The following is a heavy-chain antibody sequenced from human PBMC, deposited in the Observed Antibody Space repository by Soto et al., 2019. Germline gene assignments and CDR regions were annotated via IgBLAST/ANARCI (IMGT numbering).Heavy chain of an antibody. CDR1: GFTFSSYS. D-gene: IGHD1-26*01. CDR2: ISSSSSTI. Sequence: GGSLRLSCAASGFTFSSYSMNWVRQAPGKGLEWVSYISSSSSTIYYADSVKGRFTISRDNAKNSLYLQMNSLRAEETAVYYCARDSEATNYYYYMDVWGKGTTVTVSS. V-gene: IGHV3-48*01. J-gene: IGHJ6*03. CDR3: ARDSEATNYYYYMDV.